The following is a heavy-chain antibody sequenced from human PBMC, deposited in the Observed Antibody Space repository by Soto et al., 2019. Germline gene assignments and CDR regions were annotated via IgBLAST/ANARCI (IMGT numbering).Heavy chain of an antibody. CDR3: ARDRPPFDP. J-gene: IGHJ5*02. V-gene: IGHV3-33*01. CDR2: IWYDGSNQ. Sequence: LRLSCAASGFMFNSYGMHWVRQAPGKGLEWVAVIWYDGSNQYYADSVKGRFTISRDNSNNTLYLQMDSLRVEDTAVYYCARDRPPFDPWGKGPLVTVSS. CDR1: GFMFNSYG.